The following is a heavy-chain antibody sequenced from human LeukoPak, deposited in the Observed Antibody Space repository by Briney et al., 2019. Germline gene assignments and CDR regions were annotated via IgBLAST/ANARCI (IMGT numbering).Heavy chain of an antibody. CDR3: ARGAEYSSTSCYTGAFDY. V-gene: IGHV4-34*01. J-gene: IGHJ4*02. CDR1: GGSFSGYY. CDR2: INHSGST. D-gene: IGHD2-2*02. Sequence: PSETLSLTCAVYGGSFSGYYWSWIRQPPGKGLEWIGEINHSGSTNYNPSLKSRVTISVDTSKNQFSLKLSSVTAADTAVYYCARGAEYSSTSCYTGAFDYWGQGTLVTVSS.